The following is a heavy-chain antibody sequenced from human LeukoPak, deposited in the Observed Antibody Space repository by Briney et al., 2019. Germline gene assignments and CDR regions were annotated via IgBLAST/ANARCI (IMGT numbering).Heavy chain of an antibody. CDR2: ISSSSSYI. V-gene: IGHV3-21*01. Sequence: GGSLRLSCAASGFTFNTYNMNWVRQAPGKGLEWVSSISSSSSYIYYADSVKGRFTISRDNTKNSLYLQMNSLRAEDTAVYYCARESSMGAWGQGTLVTVSS. D-gene: IGHD3-16*01. CDR1: GFTFNTYN. J-gene: IGHJ4*02. CDR3: ARESSMGA.